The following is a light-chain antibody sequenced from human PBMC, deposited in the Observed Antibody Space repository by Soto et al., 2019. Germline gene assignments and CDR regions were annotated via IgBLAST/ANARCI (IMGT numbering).Light chain of an antibody. J-gene: IGKJ2*01. CDR2: GAS. CDR3: QQYADLPYT. Sequence: EIVLTQSPGTLSLSPGKRATLSCMASQTLTTRFLAWYQQKPGQAPRLLIYGASSRATGIPDRFSGSGSGTEYTLTISRLEHEDFAVYSCQQYADLPYTFGQGTTLEIK. CDR1: QTLTTRF. V-gene: IGKV3-20*01.